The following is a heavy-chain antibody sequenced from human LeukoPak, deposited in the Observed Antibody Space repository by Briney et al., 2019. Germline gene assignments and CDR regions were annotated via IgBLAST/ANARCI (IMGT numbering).Heavy chain of an antibody. CDR3: AREDSSGYLGC. CDR2: IYYSGST. J-gene: IGHJ4*02. V-gene: IGHV4-61*01. Sequence: SETLSLTCTVSGGSVSSNIYYWNWIRQPPGKGLEWIGYIYYSGSTNYNPSLKSRVTISVDTSKNQFSLKLTSLTAADTAVYYCAREDSSGYLGCWGQGTLVTVSS. D-gene: IGHD3-22*01. CDR1: GGSVSSNIYY.